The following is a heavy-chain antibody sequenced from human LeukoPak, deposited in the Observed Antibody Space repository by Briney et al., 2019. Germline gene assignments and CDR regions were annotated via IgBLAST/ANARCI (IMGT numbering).Heavy chain of an antibody. V-gene: IGHV5-51*01. CDR3: ARQRIIAAAPDY. Sequence: GESLKISCKGSGYSFTSYWIGWVRQMPGKGLEWMGIIYPGDSDTRYSPSFQGQVTISAVKPINTAYLQWSSLKASDTAMYYCARQRIIAAAPDYWGQGTLVSVSS. CDR1: GYSFTSYW. D-gene: IGHD6-13*01. CDR2: IYPGDSDT. J-gene: IGHJ4*02.